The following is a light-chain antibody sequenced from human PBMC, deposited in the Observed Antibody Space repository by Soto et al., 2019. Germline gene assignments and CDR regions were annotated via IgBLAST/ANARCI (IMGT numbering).Light chain of an antibody. J-gene: IGLJ1*01. V-gene: IGLV2-14*01. CDR2: EVS. CDR3: TSYTRDTALV. CDR1: SSDVGTYNY. Sequence: QPALTHPAAVSGAPGQSSTSACTGTSSDVGTYNYVSWYQHHPGKAPKLIIYEVSNRPSGVSNRFSGSKSGSTASLAISRLQAEDEADYPCTSYTRDTALVFGTGTKVTLL.